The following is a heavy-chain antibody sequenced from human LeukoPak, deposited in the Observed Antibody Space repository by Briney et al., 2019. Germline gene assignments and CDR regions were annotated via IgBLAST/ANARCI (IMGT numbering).Heavy chain of an antibody. V-gene: IGHV1-69*06. CDR1: GGTFSSYA. D-gene: IGHD3-22*01. CDR3: ATGGHVRVYDSSAYYGHY. CDR2: TIPIFGTA. Sequence: SVKVSCKASGGTFSSYAISWVRQAPGQGLEWMGGTIPIFGTANYAQKFQGRVTITADKSTSTVYMELSSLRSEDTAVYYCATGGHVRVYDSSAYYGHYWGQGTLVTVSS. J-gene: IGHJ4*02.